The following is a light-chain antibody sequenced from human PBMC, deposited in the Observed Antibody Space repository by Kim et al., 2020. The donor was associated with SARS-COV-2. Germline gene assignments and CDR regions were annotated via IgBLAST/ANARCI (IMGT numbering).Light chain of an antibody. CDR2: QDD. CDR1: ALGGKY. J-gene: IGLJ3*02. V-gene: IGLV3-1*01. Sequence: SYELTQPPSVSVSPGQTATITCSGDALGGKYTFWYQQKSGQSPVLVIYQDDKRPSGIPEWFSGSTSGNTATLTISVTQPMDEADYYCQAWDGTSVMFGGGTKLTVL. CDR3: QAWDGTSVM.